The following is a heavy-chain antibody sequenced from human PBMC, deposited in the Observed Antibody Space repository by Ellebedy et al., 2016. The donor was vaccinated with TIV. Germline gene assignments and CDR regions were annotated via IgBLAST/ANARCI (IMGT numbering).Heavy chain of an antibody. CDR1: GFTFSTYS. V-gene: IGHV3-48*04. CDR3: ARVPGYYCLDY. Sequence: PGGSLRLSCTVSGFTFSTYSFDWVRQAPGKGLEWVSYIHASGSPQYYAESVRGRFTISRDNAKNSLYLQMDNLRGEDTAVYYCARVPGYYCLDYWGQGTLVTVSS. J-gene: IGHJ4*02. D-gene: IGHD2-21*01. CDR2: IHASGSPQ.